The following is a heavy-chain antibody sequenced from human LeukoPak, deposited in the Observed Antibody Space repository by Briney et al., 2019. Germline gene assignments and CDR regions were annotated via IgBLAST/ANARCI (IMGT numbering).Heavy chain of an antibody. Sequence: SETLSLTCTVSGDSINNYYWSWIRQPPGKGLEWIGNIYYSGSTSYTPSLKSRVTISVDTSKNQFSLQLRSVTAADTAVYYCARGFRLDYYDSSGHYFDYWGQGTLVTVSS. CDR2: IYYSGST. J-gene: IGHJ4*02. CDR1: GDSINNYY. CDR3: ARGFRLDYYDSSGHYFDY. D-gene: IGHD3-22*01. V-gene: IGHV4-59*01.